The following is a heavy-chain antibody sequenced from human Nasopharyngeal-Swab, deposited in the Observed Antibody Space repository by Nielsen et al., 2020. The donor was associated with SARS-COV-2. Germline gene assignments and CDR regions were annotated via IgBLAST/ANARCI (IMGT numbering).Heavy chain of an antibody. J-gene: IGHJ4*02. V-gene: IGHV3-23*01. CDR3: AKVNGYHRDNGDFEY. D-gene: IGHD5-24*01. CDR2: ISFRGGRT. Sequence: GGSLRLSCAVSGFSFSDSAMTWVRQAAGKGLEWVSSISFRGGRTYYAESVRGRFTISRDNSKNTVYLQMGGLGAEDTAVYYCAKVNGYHRDNGDFEYWGQGTLVTVAS. CDR1: GFSFSDSA.